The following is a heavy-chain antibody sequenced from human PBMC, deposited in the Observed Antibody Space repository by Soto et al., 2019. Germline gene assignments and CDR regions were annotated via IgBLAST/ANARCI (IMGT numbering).Heavy chain of an antibody. V-gene: IGHV4-31*03. CDR1: GGSISSGRFY. CDR2: ISDSGSS. J-gene: IGHJ4*02. Sequence: SETLSLTCSVSGGSISSGRFYWSWIRQHPGKGLEWIGHISDSGSSYYNPSLESRVTISVDTSKNQFSLKLSAVTAADTAVYFCARTTFYDVFTAYYSLFDYWGQGTLVTVS. D-gene: IGHD3-9*01. CDR3: ARTTFYDVFTAYYSLFDY.